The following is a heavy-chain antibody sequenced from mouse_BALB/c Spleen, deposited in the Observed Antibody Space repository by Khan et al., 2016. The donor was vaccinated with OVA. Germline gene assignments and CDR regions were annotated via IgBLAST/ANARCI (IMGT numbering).Heavy chain of an antibody. D-gene: IGHD2-14*01. CDR3: ARAYYRYDGYYAMDY. Sequence: QVQLKESGPGLVAPSQSLSFTYTVSGFSLSRYNIHWVRQPPGKGLEWLGMIWGGGGTDYNSTLKSRLSISKDNSKSQVFLKMNSLQTDDTAMYYCARAYYRYDGYYAMDYWGQGTSVTVSS. J-gene: IGHJ4*01. CDR2: IWGGGGT. CDR1: GFSLSRYN. V-gene: IGHV2-6-4*01.